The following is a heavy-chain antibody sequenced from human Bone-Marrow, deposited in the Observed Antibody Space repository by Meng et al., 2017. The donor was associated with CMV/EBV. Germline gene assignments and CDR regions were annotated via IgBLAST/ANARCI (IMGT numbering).Heavy chain of an antibody. D-gene: IGHD2-2*01. J-gene: IGHJ6*02. CDR3: ARGCSSTSCPYYYGMDV. V-gene: IGHV4-39*07. Sequence: SETLSLTCTVSGGSISSSSYYWGWIRQPPGKGLEWTGSIYYSGSTYYTPSLKSRVTISVDTSKNQFSLKLSSVTAADTAVYYCARGCSSTSCPYYYGMDVWGQGTTVTVSS. CDR1: GGSISSSSYY. CDR2: IYYSGST.